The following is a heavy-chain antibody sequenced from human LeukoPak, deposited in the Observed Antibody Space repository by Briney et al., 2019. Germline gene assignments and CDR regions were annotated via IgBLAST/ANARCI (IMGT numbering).Heavy chain of an antibody. D-gene: IGHD5-12*01. CDR1: GYTFTGYY. CDR2: INPNSGGT. V-gene: IGHV1-2*02. Sequence: ASVKVSCKASGYTFTGYYMHWVRQAPGQGLEWMGWINPNSGGTNYAQKFQGRVTMTRDTSISTAYMELSRLRSDDTAVYYCARDRGLVDIVATMGYWGQGTLVTVSS. CDR3: ARDRGLVDIVATMGY. J-gene: IGHJ4*02.